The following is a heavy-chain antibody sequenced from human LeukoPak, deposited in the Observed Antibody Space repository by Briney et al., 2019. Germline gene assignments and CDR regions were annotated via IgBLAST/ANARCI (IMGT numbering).Heavy chain of an antibody. CDR1: GFTFSSYW. D-gene: IGHD3-10*01. V-gene: IGHV3-74*01. CDR2: INSDGRST. CDR3: ARDRGYYYDY. J-gene: IGHJ4*02. Sequence: GGPLRLSCVASGFTFSSYWMHWVRQAPGKGLVWVSHINSDGRSTTYADSVKGRFTISRDNAKNTLYLQMNSLRAEDTAVYYCARDRGYYYDYWGQGTLVTVSS.